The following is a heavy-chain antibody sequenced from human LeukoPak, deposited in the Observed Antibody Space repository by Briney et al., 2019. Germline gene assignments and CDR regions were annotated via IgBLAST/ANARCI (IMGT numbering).Heavy chain of an antibody. D-gene: IGHD5-24*01. CDR2: MYNRGST. CDR3: ARVIEYYYYMDV. CDR1: GGSISSGSYY. V-gene: IGHV4-61*02. J-gene: IGHJ6*03. Sequence: PSQTLSLTCIVSGGSISSGSYYWSWIRQPAGKGLEWIGRMYNRGSTNYNPSLRSRVTISVDTSKNQFSLKLSSVTAAGTAVYYCARVIEYYYYMDVWGKGTTVTVSS.